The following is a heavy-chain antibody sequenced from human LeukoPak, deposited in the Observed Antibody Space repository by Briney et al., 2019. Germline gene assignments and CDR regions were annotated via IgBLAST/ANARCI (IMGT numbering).Heavy chain of an antibody. CDR1: GGSISSYY. CDR3: ARGPDAFDI. J-gene: IGHJ3*02. CDR2: IYYSGST. Sequence: PSETLSLTCTVYGGSISSYYWSWIRQPPGKGLEWIGYIYYSGSTNYNPSLKSRVTISVDTSKNQFSLKLSSVTAADTAVYYCARGPDAFDIWGQGTMVTVSS. D-gene: IGHD1-14*01. V-gene: IGHV4-59*01.